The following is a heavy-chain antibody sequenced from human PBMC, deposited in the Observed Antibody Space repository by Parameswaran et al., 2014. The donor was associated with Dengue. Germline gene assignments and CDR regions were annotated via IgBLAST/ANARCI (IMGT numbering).Heavy chain of an antibody. V-gene: IGHV1-24*01. D-gene: IGHD3-22*01. Sequence: WVRQAPGQGLEWMGGFDPEGGETIYAQKFQGRVTMAEDTSTDTAYMELSSLRSEDTAVYYCATDRGGYYYDSKALSVWGQGTLVTVSS. CDR2: FDPEGGET. CDR3: ATDRGGYYYDSKALSV. J-gene: IGHJ4*02.